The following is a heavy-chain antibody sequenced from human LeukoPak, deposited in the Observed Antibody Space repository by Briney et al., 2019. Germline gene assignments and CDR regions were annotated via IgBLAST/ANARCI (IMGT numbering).Heavy chain of an antibody. CDR3: TRASPPFGGVVAPSNYFDY. CDR2: ISWNSGNI. Sequence: GGSLRLSCAASGFKFDDYGMHWVRQPPGKGLEWVSGISWNSGNIGYADSVKGRFTISRDDAKNSLYLQMNSLRAEDTALYFCTRASPPFGGVVAPSNYFDYWGLGTLVTVYS. V-gene: IGHV3-9*01. D-gene: IGHD3-16*02. J-gene: IGHJ4*02. CDR1: GFKFDDYG.